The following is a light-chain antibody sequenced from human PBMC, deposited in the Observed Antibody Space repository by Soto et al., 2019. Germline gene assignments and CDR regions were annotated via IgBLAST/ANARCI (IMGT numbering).Light chain of an antibody. Sequence: EILMTQAPATLSVSPGERATLSCRASQSVSRKLAWYQQKPGQAPRLLIYGASTRATGIPARFSGSGSGTEFTLTISSLKSEDFAVYYCQQYNNWHPITFGQGTRLEIK. V-gene: IGKV3-15*01. CDR2: GAS. J-gene: IGKJ5*01. CDR3: QQYNNWHPIT. CDR1: QSVSRK.